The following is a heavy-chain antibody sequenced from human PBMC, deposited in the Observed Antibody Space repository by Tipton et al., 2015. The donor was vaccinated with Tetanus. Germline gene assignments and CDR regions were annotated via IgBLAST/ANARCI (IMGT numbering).Heavy chain of an antibody. Sequence: QLVQSGAEVKKPGASVKVSCKASGYTFTSYYMHWVRQAPGQGLEWMGIINPSGGSTSYAQKFQGRVTMTGDTSTSTVYMELSSLRSEDTAVYYCARDVPMYPMPNWFDPWGQGTLVTVSS. J-gene: IGHJ5*02. D-gene: IGHD2-2*01. CDR3: ARDVPMYPMPNWFDP. CDR1: GYTFTSYY. V-gene: IGHV1-46*03. CDR2: INPSGGST.